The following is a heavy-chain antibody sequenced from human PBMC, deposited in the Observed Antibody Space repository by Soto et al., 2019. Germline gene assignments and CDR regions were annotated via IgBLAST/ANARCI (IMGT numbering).Heavy chain of an antibody. CDR3: AKCAVGDHYYYGMDV. Sequence: EVQLLQSGGGVVQPGGSLSLSCAASGFSFSTYAMSWVRQAPGKGLEWVSSISSSSNRIYYTDSVRGRFTISRDNSKNSLYLQINSLRVDDTAVYYCAKCAVGDHYYYGMDVWGQGTAVTVSS. J-gene: IGHJ6*02. CDR1: GFSFSTYA. V-gene: IGHV3-23*01. D-gene: IGHD1-26*01. CDR2: ISSSSNRI.